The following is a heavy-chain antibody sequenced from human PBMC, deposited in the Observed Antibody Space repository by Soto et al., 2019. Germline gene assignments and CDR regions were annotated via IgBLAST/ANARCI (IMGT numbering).Heavy chain of an antibody. CDR3: ARSNPNYCSSTSCQYSSSWRALDY. D-gene: IGHD2-2*01. Sequence: PSETLSLTCAVSGGSISSGGYSWSWIRQPPGKGLEWIGYIYHSGSTYYNPSLKSRVTISVDRSKNQFSLKLSSVTAADTAVYYCARSNPNYCSSTSCQYSSSWRALDYWGQGTLVTVSS. CDR2: IYHSGST. CDR1: GGSISSGGYS. J-gene: IGHJ4*02. V-gene: IGHV4-30-2*02.